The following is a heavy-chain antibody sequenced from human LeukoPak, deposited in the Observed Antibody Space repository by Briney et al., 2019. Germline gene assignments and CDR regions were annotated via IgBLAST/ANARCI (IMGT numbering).Heavy chain of an antibody. CDR2: ISGSGGST. CDR3: AKYSIVVVPAGSMDV. D-gene: IGHD2-2*01. V-gene: IGHV3-23*01. J-gene: IGHJ6*02. CDR1: GFAFSSYA. Sequence: GGSLRLSCAASGFAFSSYAMSWVRQAPGEGLEWVSAISGSGGSTYYADSVKGRFTISRDNSKNTLYLQMNSLRAEDTAVYYCAKYSIVVVPAGSMDVWGQGTTVTVSS.